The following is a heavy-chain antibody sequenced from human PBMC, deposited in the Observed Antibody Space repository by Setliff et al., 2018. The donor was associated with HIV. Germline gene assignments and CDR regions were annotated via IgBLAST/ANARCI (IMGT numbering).Heavy chain of an antibody. V-gene: IGHV4-61*09. CDR1: GGSISRGDYS. CDR3: ARAPTGELDF. Sequence: SETLSLTCTVSGGSISRGDYSWNWIRPPAGKGLEWIGHIYTSGSTSGSTNYNPSLKSRVTISLDTSNHRFSLRLSSVTAADTAVYYCARAPTGELDFWGQGTLVTVS. D-gene: IGHD7-27*01. J-gene: IGHJ4*02. CDR2: IYTSGSTSGST.